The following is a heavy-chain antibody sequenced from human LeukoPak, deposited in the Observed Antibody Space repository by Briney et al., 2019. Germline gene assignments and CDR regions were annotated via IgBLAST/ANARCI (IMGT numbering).Heavy chain of an antibody. D-gene: IGHD2-2*01. CDR2: ISYDGSKK. CDR1: GFTFSGYG. CDR3: ARPSTSPIVEHFQH. Sequence: GGSLRLSCGASGFTFSGYGMHWVRQAPGKGLEWAAFISYDGSKKYYADSVKGRFTISRDNSKNTLYLQMNTLGAEDTAVYYCARPSTSPIVEHFQHWGQGTLVTVSS. J-gene: IGHJ1*01. V-gene: IGHV3-30*03.